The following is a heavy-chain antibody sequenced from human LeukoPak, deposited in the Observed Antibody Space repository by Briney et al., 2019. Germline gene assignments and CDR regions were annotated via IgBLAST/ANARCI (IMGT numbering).Heavy chain of an antibody. CDR1: GFTLTKAW. CDR2: IKSKTDGGTT. V-gene: IGHV3-15*01. D-gene: IGHD3-10*01. Sequence: GGPLRLSCAASGFTLTKAWMSWVRQAQEKRLEWVGRIKSKTDGGTTDYSAPVKGRFTISRDDSKNTLYLQMNSLKTEDTAVYYCSTGPFDYYGSASYLATGMDVWGQGTT. J-gene: IGHJ6*02. CDR3: STGPFDYYGSASYLATGMDV.